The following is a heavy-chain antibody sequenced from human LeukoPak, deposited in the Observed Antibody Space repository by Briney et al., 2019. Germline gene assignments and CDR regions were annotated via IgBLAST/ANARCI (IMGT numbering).Heavy chain of an antibody. V-gene: IGHV4-39*07. CDR3: KRGTSNGWDHYFDS. J-gene: IGHJ4*02. D-gene: IGHD6-19*01. CDR1: GGSIRRADYY. CDR2: IYHSGST. Sequence: SETLSLTCTVSGGSIRRADYYWGWIRQSPGKGLEWIGSIYHSGSTYYNPSLQSRVTQSVDTTKNQFSLKLSSVTAADTAVYLCKRGTSNGWDHYFDSWGQGTQVSVSS.